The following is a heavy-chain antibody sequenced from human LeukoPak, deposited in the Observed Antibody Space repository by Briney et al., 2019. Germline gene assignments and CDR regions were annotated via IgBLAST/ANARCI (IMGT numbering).Heavy chain of an antibody. V-gene: IGHV4-59*01. Sequence: KSSETLSLTCTVSGGSISDYYWSWIRQPPGKGLEWIGYIHNSGSTNYNPSLKSRVAMSVDTSRNQFSLKLSSVTAADTAVYYCARDRWDTATNDAFDIWGQGTMVTVSS. CDR3: ARDRWDTATNDAFDI. D-gene: IGHD5-18*01. CDR2: IHNSGST. CDR1: GGSISDYY. J-gene: IGHJ3*02.